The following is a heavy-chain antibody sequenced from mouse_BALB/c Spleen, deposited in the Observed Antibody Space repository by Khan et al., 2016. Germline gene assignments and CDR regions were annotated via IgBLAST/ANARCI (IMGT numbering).Heavy chain of an antibody. V-gene: IGHV1-77*01. D-gene: IGHD1-2*01. CDR1: GYTFTDYY. CDR3: ARSYYGYFAMDY. CDR2: IFPGSGST. Sequence: QVQLQQSGTELPRPGASVKLSCKASGYTFTDYYLHWVKQRTGQGLEWIGEIFPGSGSTYYNEKVKGKASLTADTSSSTAYMQLSSLTSEDSAVYFCARSYYGYFAMDYWGHGASVTVSS. J-gene: IGHJ4*01.